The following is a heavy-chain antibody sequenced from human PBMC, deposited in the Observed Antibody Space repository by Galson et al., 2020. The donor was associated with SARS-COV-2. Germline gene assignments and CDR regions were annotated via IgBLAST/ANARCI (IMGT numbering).Heavy chain of an antibody. CDR3: SREGCVGAEFDD. J-gene: IGHJ4*02. V-gene: IGHV3-74*01. Sequence: TGGSLSLSCAASGFTFSSYWMHWVRQAPGKGLVWVSRINSDGSSTSYADSVKGLFTISRDNAKNTVYLQMISLSAEDTAVYYCSREGCVGAEFDDWGQGTLVTVSS. D-gene: IGHD1-26*01. CDR1: GFTFSSYW. CDR2: INSDGSST.